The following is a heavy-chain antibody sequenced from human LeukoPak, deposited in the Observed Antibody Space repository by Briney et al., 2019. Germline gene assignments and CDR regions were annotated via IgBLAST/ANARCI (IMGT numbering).Heavy chain of an antibody. D-gene: IGHD5-12*01. CDR1: GSSFSSYG. CDR3: ASDGGL. V-gene: IGHV3-33*01. J-gene: IGHJ4*02. CDR2: IWYDGSNE. Sequence: GGSLRLSCAASGSSFSSYGMHWVRQAPGKGLEWVAVIWYDGSNENYADSVKGRFTISRDNSKNMLWLQMNSLRVEDTALYYCASDGGLWGQGTLVAVSS.